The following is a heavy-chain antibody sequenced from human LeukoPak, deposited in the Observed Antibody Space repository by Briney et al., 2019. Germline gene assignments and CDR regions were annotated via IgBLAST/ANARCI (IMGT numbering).Heavy chain of an antibody. CDR2: IYSVGST. CDR3: ARGFAHVGHAFDI. D-gene: IGHD1-26*01. J-gene: IGHJ3*02. CDR1: GFTFSSYS. V-gene: IGHV3-66*01. Sequence: GGSLRLSCAASGFTFSSYSMNWVRQAPGKGLEWLSIIYSVGSTYYPDSVGGRFTISRDNSKNTVFLQMTTLRAEDTGVYYCARGFAHVGHAFDIWGQGTMVTVSS.